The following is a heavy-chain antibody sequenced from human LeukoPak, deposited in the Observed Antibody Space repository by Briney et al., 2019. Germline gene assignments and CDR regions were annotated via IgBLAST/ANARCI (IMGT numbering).Heavy chain of an antibody. J-gene: IGHJ6*03. CDR1: GFTFSSYW. V-gene: IGHV3-74*01. Sequence: PGGSLRLSCAASGFTFSSYWMHWVRQAPGKGLVWVSRINSDGSSTSYADSVKGRFTISRDNAKNTLYLQMNSLRAEDTAVYYCAKEGRKDGFLETPYYYYMDVWGKGTTVTVSS. D-gene: IGHD3-3*01. CDR3: AKEGRKDGFLETPYYYYMDV. CDR2: INSDGSST.